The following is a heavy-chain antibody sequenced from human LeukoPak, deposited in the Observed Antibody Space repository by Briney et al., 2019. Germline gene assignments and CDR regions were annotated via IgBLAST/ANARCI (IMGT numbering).Heavy chain of an antibody. CDR3: AKDTSPSITMVRGVIID. J-gene: IGHJ4*02. CDR2: ISWNSGSI. V-gene: IGHV3-9*01. Sequence: GRSLRLSCAASGFTFDDYAMHWVRQAPGKGLEWVSGISWNSGSIGYADSVKGRFTISRDNAKNSLCLQMNSLRAEDTALYYCAKDTSPSITMVRGVIIDWGQGTLVTVSS. CDR1: GFTFDDYA. D-gene: IGHD3-10*01.